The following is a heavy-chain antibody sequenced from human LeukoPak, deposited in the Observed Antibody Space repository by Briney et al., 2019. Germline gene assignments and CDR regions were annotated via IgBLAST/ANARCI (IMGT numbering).Heavy chain of an antibody. CDR3: AMRHSSGWHNWFDP. Sequence: ASVKVSCKASGYTFTSYDINWVRQATGQGLEWMGWMNPNSGNTGYAQKFQGRVTMTRNTSISTAYMELSSLRSEDTAVYYCAMRHSSGWHNWFDPWGQGTLVTVSS. CDR1: GYTFTSYD. J-gene: IGHJ5*02. D-gene: IGHD6-25*01. CDR2: MNPNSGNT. V-gene: IGHV1-8*01.